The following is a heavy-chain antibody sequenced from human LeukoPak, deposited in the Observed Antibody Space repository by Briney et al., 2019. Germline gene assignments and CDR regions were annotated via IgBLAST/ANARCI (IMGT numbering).Heavy chain of an antibody. Sequence: SETLSLTCAVYGGSFSGYYWNWIRQPPGKGLEWIGEINHSGSTNYNPSLKSRVTISVDASKNQFSLELSSVTAADTAVYYCARGRGLLLWFGELLYKCWFDPWGQGTLVTVSS. CDR2: INHSGST. CDR3: ARGRGLLLWFGELLYKCWFDP. V-gene: IGHV4-34*01. CDR1: GGSFSGYY. D-gene: IGHD3-10*01. J-gene: IGHJ5*02.